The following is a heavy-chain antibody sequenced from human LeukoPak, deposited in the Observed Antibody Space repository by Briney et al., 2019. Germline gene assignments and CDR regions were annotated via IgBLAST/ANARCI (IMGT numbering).Heavy chain of an antibody. J-gene: IGHJ6*02. CDR3: AKASNYYGMDV. CDR2: ISYDGSNK. CDR1: GFTFSSYG. Sequence: QSGGSLRLSCAASGFTFSSYGMHWVRQTPGKGLEWVAVISYDGSNKYYADSVKGRFTISRDNSKNTLYLQMNSLRAEDTAVYYCAKASNYYGMDVWGQGTTVTVSS. V-gene: IGHV3-30*18.